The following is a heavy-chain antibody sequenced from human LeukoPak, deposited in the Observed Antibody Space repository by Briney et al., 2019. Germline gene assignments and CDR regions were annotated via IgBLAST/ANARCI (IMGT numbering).Heavy chain of an antibody. CDR1: GFTFSSYA. D-gene: IGHD6-19*01. J-gene: IGHJ5*02. CDR3: ARGRGSGWYGDWFDP. V-gene: IGHV3-64*01. Sequence: GGSLRLSCAASGFTFSSYAMHWVRQAPGKGLEYVSAISSNGGSTYYANSVKGRFTISRDNSKNTLYLQMGSLRAEDMAVYYCARGRGSGWYGDWFDPWGQGTLVTVSS. CDR2: ISSNGGST.